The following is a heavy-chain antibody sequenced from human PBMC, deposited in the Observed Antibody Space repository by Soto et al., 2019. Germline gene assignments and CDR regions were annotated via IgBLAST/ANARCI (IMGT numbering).Heavy chain of an antibody. CDR2: ISYDGSDK. D-gene: IGHD2-15*01. J-gene: IGHJ1*01. CDR1: GFTFSSYG. CDR3: AKGVVVATTYCQL. V-gene: IGHV3-30*18. Sequence: QVQLVESGGGVVQPGRSLRLSCAASGFTFSSYGMHWVRQAPGKGLEWVAVISYDGSDKYYVDSVKGRFTISRDNSNNTLYLQMDSLRAEDTAVYYCAKGVVVATTYCQLWGQGTLVTVSS.